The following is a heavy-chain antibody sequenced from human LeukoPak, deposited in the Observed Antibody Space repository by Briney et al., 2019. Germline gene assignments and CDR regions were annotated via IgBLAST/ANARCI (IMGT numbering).Heavy chain of an antibody. V-gene: IGHV3-48*02. CDR3: ARDLYNSGGDY. CDR2: INSDSGTI. CDR1: GFPFSSYD. D-gene: IGHD6-19*01. J-gene: IGHJ4*02. Sequence: GGSLRLSCAASGFPFSSYDMNWVRQAPGKGLEWLSYINSDSGTIYYADSVKGRFTISRDNAKNSLYLQMNSLRDEDTAVYCARDLYNSGGDYWGQGTLVTVSS.